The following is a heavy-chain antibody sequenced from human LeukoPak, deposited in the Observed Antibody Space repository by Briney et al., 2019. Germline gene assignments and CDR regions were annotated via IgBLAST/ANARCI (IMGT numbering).Heavy chain of an antibody. CDR2: ISGGGGSP. CDR1: GFTFSSYA. V-gene: IGHV3-23*01. D-gene: IGHD3-10*01. J-gene: IGHJ6*02. Sequence: GGSLRLSCAASGFTFSSYAMNWVRQAPGKGLECVSAISGGGGSPYYADSVKGRFTISRDNSKNTLYLQMNSLRAEDSAVYYCAKGPNLRLLWFMDVWGQGTTVTVSS. CDR3: AKGPNLRLLWFMDV.